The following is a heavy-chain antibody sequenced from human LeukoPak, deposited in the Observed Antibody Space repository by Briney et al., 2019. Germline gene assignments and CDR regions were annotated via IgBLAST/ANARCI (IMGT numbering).Heavy chain of an antibody. V-gene: IGHV3-30-3*01. CDR1: GFTFTTYA. Sequence: PGGSLRLSCAASGFTFTTYAIHWVRQAPGKGLEWVAVMSYDGNNKYYADSVKGRFTISRDNTKNTMYLQMNSLRAEDTAVYYCARDGDAAIRGVNFDYWGQGTLVTVSS. D-gene: IGHD3-10*01. CDR3: ARDGDAAIRGVNFDY. J-gene: IGHJ4*02. CDR2: MSYDGNNK.